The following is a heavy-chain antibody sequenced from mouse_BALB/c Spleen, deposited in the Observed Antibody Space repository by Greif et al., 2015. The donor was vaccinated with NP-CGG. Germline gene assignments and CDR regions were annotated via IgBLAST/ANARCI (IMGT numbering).Heavy chain of an antibody. V-gene: IGHV1-7*01. CDR1: GYTFTSYW. CDR3: AYRYDAWFAY. Sequence: QVQLQQPGAELAKPGASVKMSCKASGYTFTSYWMHWVKQRPGQGLEWIGYINPSTGYTEYNQKFKDKATLTADKSSSTAYMQLSSLTSEDSAVYYCAYRYDAWFAYWGQGTLVTVSA. CDR2: INPSTGYT. J-gene: IGHJ3*01. D-gene: IGHD2-14*01.